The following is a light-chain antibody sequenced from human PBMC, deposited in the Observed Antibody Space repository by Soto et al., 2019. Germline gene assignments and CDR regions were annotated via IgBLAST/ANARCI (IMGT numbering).Light chain of an antibody. CDR2: ATS. J-gene: IGKJ5*01. CDR3: QQSYSAVT. V-gene: IGKV1-39*01. CDR1: QSITNY. Sequence: DIQLTQSPSSLSASVGDRVTISCRASQSITNYLNWYRQTPGNAPELLIYATSTLQSGVPSRFSGSGSGTDFTLTISSLHPEDFATYYCQQSYSAVTFGPGTRLDI.